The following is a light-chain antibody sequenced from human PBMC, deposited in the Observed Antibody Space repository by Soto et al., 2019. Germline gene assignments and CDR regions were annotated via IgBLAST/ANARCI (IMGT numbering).Light chain of an antibody. CDR3: QQRSXWPWT. V-gene: IGKV3-11*01. J-gene: IGKJ1*01. CDR2: DAS. CDR1: QSVSSY. Sequence: EIVLTQSPATLSLSPGERDTLSCRASQSVSSYLAWYQQKPGQAPRLLIYDASNRATGIPARFSGSGSGTDFTLTISSLEPEDFAVYYCQQRSXWPWTFGQGTKVDIK.